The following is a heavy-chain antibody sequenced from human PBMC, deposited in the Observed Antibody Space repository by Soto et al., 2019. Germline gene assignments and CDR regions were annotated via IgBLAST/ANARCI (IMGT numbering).Heavy chain of an antibody. CDR1: GASLSSGSYY. V-gene: IGHV4-61*01. CDR2: FYYTGTT. D-gene: IGHD2-8*02. J-gene: IGHJ4*02. Sequence: SETLSLTCTVSGASLSSGSYYWSWIRQPPGKGLEWIGYFYYTGTTKYNPSLESRVTVSADTSKNQFSLNLTSVTAADTAVYYCARISYWVKDYWGQGALVTVSS. CDR3: ARISYWVKDY.